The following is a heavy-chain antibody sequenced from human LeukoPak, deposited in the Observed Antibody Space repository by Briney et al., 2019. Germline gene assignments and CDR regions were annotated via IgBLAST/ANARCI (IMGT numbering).Heavy chain of an antibody. J-gene: IGHJ4*02. CDR2: ISNSGDRT. V-gene: IGHV3-23*01. Sequence: GGSLRLSCAASGFTFSSYHMTWDRLSPGKEVECVSSISNSGDRTYYRDSVKGRFTISRDNSKNTVYLQMNSLRAEDTGVYYCARDRLEAVTDDDYFDYWGQGTLVTVSS. CDR3: ARDRLEAVTDDDYFDY. CDR1: GFTFSSYH. D-gene: IGHD2-21*02.